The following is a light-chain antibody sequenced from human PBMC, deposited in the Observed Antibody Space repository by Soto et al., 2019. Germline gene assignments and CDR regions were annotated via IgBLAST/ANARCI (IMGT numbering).Light chain of an antibody. CDR2: GAS. J-gene: IGKJ4*01. CDR1: QSVSSY. Sequence: EIVLTQSPGTLSLSPGERATLSCRASQSVSSYLAWYQQKPGQAPRLLIYGASSRATGIPDRFSGSGSGTEFTLTISSLQPEDFATYYCLQHNSYPLTFGGGIKVDIK. V-gene: IGKV3-11*01. CDR3: LQHNSYPLT.